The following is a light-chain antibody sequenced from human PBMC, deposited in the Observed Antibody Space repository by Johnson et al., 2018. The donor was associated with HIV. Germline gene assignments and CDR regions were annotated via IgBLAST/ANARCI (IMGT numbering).Light chain of an antibody. V-gene: IGLV1-51*01. CDR1: SSNIGNNY. J-gene: IGLJ1*01. CDR3: ATWDTSLSALA. Sequence: SVLTQPPSVSAAPGQKVTISCSGSSSNIGNNYVSWYQQLPGTAPKLLIYDNNKRPSGIPDRFSGSKSGTSATLGITGLQTGDEADYYCATWDTSLSALAFGTGTKVTVL. CDR2: DNN.